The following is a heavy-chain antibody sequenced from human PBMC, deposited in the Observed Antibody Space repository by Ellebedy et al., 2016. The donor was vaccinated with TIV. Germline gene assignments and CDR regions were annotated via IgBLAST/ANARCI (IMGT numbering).Heavy chain of an antibody. J-gene: IGHJ4*02. Sequence: ASVKVSCKASGYTFTSYDINWVRQATGQGLEWMGWMNPNSGNTGYAQKLQGRVTMTTDTSTSTAYMELRSLRSDDTAVYYCARDQGLVATTYFDYWGQGTLVTVSS. D-gene: IGHD5-12*01. CDR1: GYTFTSYD. V-gene: IGHV1-8*01. CDR2: MNPNSGNT. CDR3: ARDQGLVATTYFDY.